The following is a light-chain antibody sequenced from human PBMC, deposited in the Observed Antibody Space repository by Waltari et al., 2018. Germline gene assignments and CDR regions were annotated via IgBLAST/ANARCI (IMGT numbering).Light chain of an antibody. Sequence: QSALTQPPSASGSPGQSVTISCTGTSSDVGVYNYVSWYQQHPGKAPKLMVYAVSKRPSGVPDRFSGSKSGNTAPLTVPGLQAEDEADYYCSSYAGSNDVAFGGGTKLSVL. CDR1: SSDVGVYNY. J-gene: IGLJ2*01. CDR2: AVS. V-gene: IGLV2-8*01. CDR3: SSYAGSNDVA.